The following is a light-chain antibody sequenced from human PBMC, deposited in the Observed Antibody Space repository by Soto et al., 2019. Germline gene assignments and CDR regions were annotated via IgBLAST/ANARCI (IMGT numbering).Light chain of an antibody. Sequence: DIQMTQSPSSLSASVGDRVTITCRASQSISSYLNWYQQKPGKAPKLLIYAASSLQSGVPSRFSGGGSVTDFTLTISSLQPEDFATYYCQQSYSTPFPFGPGTQVDIK. CDR3: QQSYSTPFP. CDR1: QSISSY. CDR2: AAS. J-gene: IGKJ3*01. V-gene: IGKV1-39*01.